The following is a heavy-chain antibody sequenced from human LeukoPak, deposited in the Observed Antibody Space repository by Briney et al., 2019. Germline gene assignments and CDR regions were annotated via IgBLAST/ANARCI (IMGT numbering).Heavy chain of an antibody. D-gene: IGHD2-2*02. CDR2: INHRGSP. Sequence: PSETLSLTCAVYGGSFSGYYWSWSRQPPGKGLEWIGEINHRGSPEYNPSLTSRVTISVDTSNNQFSLKLNSVTAADTAVYYCARGRYCNSTTCYSGNWFDPWGQGTLVTVSS. CDR1: GGSFSGYY. CDR3: ARGRYCNSTTCYSGNWFDP. J-gene: IGHJ5*02. V-gene: IGHV4-34*01.